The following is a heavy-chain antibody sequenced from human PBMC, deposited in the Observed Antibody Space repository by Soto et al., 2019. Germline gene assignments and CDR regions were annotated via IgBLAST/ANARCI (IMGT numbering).Heavy chain of an antibody. J-gene: IGHJ4*02. D-gene: IGHD3-22*01. V-gene: IGHV3-23*01. CDR2: ISGSGGST. CDR3: AKRMVRKEERGVTMIVVVIAPFDY. CDR1: GFTFSSYA. Sequence: EVQLLESGGGLVQPGGSLRLSCAASGFTFSSYAMSWVRQAPGKGLEWVSAISGSGGSTYYADSVKGRFTISRDNSKNTLYLQMNSLRAEDTAVYYCAKRMVRKEERGVTMIVVVIAPFDYWGQGTLVTVSS.